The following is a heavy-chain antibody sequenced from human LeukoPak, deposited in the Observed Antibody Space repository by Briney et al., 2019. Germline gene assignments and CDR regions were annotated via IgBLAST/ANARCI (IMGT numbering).Heavy chain of an antibody. V-gene: IGHV3-21*01. Sequence: PGGSLRLSCAASGFTFSSDNMNWVRQAPGKGLEWVSSISSTSSYIYYADSVKGRFTISRDNAKNSLYLQMNSLRAEDTAVYYCARGVGSSSWYGVRLSYYYYYYMDVWGKGTTVTVSS. CDR3: ARGVGSSSWYGVRLSYYYYYYMDV. J-gene: IGHJ6*03. CDR1: GFTFSSDN. D-gene: IGHD6-13*01. CDR2: ISSTSSYI.